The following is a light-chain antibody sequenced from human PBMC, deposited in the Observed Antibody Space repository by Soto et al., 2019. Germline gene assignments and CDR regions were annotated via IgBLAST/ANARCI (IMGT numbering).Light chain of an antibody. V-gene: IGLV3-9*01. CDR2: RDS. CDR3: QVWDSSTARV. Sequence: SYELTQPLAVSVALGQTARITCGGNNIGSKNVHWYQQKPGQAPVLVIYRDSNRPSGIPERFAGSNSGNTATLTISRAQAGDEADYYCQVWDSSTARVFGGRTKLTV. CDR1: NIGSKN. J-gene: IGLJ3*02.